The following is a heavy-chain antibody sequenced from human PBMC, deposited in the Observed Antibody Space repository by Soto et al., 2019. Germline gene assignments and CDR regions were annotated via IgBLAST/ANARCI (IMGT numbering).Heavy chain of an antibody. CDR2: ISGSGRTT. V-gene: IGHV3-23*01. D-gene: IGHD3-16*01. CDR3: AKFRGPSYSYYYMDV. CDR1: GFTFGTYA. J-gene: IGHJ6*03. Sequence: EVQLLESGGGLVQPGGSLRLSCAASGFTFGTYAMKWLRQAPGRGQECVSFISGSGRTTYYADSVKGRFTVSRDNSKNTMYLQMNSLRAEDTALYYCAKFRGPSYSYYYMDVWGKGTTVTVSS.